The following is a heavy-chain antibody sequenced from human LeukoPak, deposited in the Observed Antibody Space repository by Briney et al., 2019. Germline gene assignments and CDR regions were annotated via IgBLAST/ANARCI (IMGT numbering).Heavy chain of an antibody. D-gene: IGHD3-10*01. CDR3: ARAPPRKWFGELSYYFDY. CDR2: IWYDGSNK. Sequence: GGSLRLSCAASGFTFSSYGMHWVRQAPGKGLEWVAVIWYDGSNKYYADSVKGRFTISRDNSKNTLYLQMNSLRAEDTAVYYCARAPPRKWFGELSYYFDYWGQGTLVTVSS. V-gene: IGHV3-33*01. J-gene: IGHJ4*02. CDR1: GFTFSSYG.